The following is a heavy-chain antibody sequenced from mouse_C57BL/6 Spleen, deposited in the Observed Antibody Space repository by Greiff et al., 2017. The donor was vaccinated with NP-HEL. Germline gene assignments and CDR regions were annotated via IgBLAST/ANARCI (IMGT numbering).Heavy chain of an antibody. Sequence: VQRVESGPELVKPGASVKISCKASGYSFTSYYIHWVKQRPGQGLEWIGWIYPGSGNTKYNEKFKGKATLTADTSSSTAYMQLSSLTSEDSAVYYCARDGNYVSDYWGQGTTLTVSS. CDR3: ARDGNYVSDY. CDR2: IYPGSGNT. V-gene: IGHV1-66*01. CDR1: GYSFTSYY. D-gene: IGHD2-1*01. J-gene: IGHJ2*01.